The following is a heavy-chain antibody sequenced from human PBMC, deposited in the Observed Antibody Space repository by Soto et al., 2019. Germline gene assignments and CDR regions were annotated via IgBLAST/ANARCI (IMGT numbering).Heavy chain of an antibody. J-gene: IGHJ4*02. Sequence: KTSETLSLTCGVHGGSFSGFHWNWIRQSPGKGLEWIGEINQNGITNYNPSLKSRLTISVDTSKNQSSLKLTSVTAADTAVYYCARGGDYYDRSGYYFSALLAYWGQGTLVTVSS. CDR2: INQNGIT. CDR1: GGSFSGFH. D-gene: IGHD3-22*01. CDR3: ARGGDYYDRSGYYFSALLAY. V-gene: IGHV4-34*01.